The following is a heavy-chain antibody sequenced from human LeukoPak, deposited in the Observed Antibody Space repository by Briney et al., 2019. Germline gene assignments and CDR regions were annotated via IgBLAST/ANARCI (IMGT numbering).Heavy chain of an antibody. CDR1: GFTFSSYS. CDR2: ISSSSKYI. D-gene: IGHD3-16*01. J-gene: IGHJ4*02. CDR3: ARAPATDVCFHY. Sequence: GSLRLSCVASGFTFSSYSMNWVRQAPGKGLEWVSSISSSSKYIYYADSLKGRFTISRDNAKNSLFLQMNSLRAEDTAVYYCARAPATDVCFHYWGQGALVTVSS. V-gene: IGHV3-21*01.